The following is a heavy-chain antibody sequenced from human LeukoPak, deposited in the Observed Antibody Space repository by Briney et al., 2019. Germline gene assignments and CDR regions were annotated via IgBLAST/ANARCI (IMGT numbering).Heavy chain of an antibody. J-gene: IGHJ4*02. V-gene: IGHV3-30*18. CDR1: GFTFSSYG. D-gene: IGHD2-2*01. CDR3: AKGRYCSSTSCYGGFDY. CDR2: ISYDGSNK. Sequence: PGGSLRLSCAASGFTFSSYGMHWVRQAPGKGLEWVAVISYDGSNKCYADSVKGRFTISRDNSKNTLYLQMNSLRAEDTAVYYCAKGRYCSSTSCYGGFDYWGQGTLVTVSS.